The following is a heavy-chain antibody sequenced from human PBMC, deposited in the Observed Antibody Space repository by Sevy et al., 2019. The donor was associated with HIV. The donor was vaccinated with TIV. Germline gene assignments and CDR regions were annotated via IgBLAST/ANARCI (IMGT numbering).Heavy chain of an antibody. CDR3: AKDRVSGTYYTGDFDC. CDR2: ISGSGGST. D-gene: IGHD3-10*01. Sequence: GGSLRLSCAASGFTFSTYAMTWVRQAPGKGLEWVSVISGSGGSTYYADSLQGRFTTSRDNSKNTWCLQMNSLRPEDTAVYYCAKDRVSGTYYTGDFDCWGQGTLVTVSS. V-gene: IGHV3-23*01. J-gene: IGHJ4*02. CDR1: GFTFSTYA.